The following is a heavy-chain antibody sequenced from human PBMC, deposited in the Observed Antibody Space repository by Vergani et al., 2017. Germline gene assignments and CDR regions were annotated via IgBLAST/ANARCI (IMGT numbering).Heavy chain of an antibody. V-gene: IGHV4-39*07. Sequence: QLQLQESGPGLVKPSETLSLTCTVSGGSISSSSYYWGWTRQPPGKGLEWIGSIYYSGSTYYNPSLKSRVTISVDTSKNKFSLKLSSVTAADTAVYYCAREIVVVPAAQDWFDPWGQGTLVTVSS. CDR3: AREIVVVPAAQDWFDP. CDR1: GGSISSSSYY. J-gene: IGHJ5*02. D-gene: IGHD2-2*01. CDR2: IYYSGST.